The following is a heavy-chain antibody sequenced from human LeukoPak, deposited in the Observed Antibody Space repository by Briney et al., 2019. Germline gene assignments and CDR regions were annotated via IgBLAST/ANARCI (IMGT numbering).Heavy chain of an antibody. CDR1: GGTFSSYA. CDR2: IIPIFGTA. J-gene: IGHJ4*02. Sequence: GASVKVSCTASGGTFSSYAISWVRQAPGQGLEWMGGIIPIFGTANYAQKFQGRVTITADESTSTAYMELSSLRSEDTAVYYCARDRYSSGWYEIDYWGQGTLVTVSS. CDR3: ARDRYSSGWYEIDY. D-gene: IGHD6-19*01. V-gene: IGHV1-69*13.